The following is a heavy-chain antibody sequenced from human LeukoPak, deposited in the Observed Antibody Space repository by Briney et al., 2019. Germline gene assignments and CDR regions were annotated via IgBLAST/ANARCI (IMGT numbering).Heavy chain of an antibody. CDR1: GDSVSSNSAA. CDR3: ARAHPEFDF. V-gene: IGHV6-1*01. CDR2: TYYRSKWYS. Sequence: SQTLSLTCAISGDSVSSNSAAWHWVRQSPSRGLGWLGRTYYRSKWYSDYAVSVRGRMTVNPDTSKNQFSLQLNSVTPEDSAVYYCARAHPEFDFWGQGTLVTVSS. J-gene: IGHJ4*02.